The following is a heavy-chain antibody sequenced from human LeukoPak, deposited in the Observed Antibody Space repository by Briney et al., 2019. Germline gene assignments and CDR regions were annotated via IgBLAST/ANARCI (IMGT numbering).Heavy chain of an antibody. CDR3: ARGYTYYFDY. J-gene: IGHJ4*02. CDR2: INHSGST. V-gene: IGHV4-34*01. Sequence: SETLSLTCAVYGGSFSGYYWSWIRQPPGKGLEWIGEINHSGSTNYNPSLKGRVTISVDTSKNQFSLKLSSVTAADTAVYYCARGYTYYFDYWGQGTLVTVSS. CDR1: GGSFSGYY. D-gene: IGHD2-2*02.